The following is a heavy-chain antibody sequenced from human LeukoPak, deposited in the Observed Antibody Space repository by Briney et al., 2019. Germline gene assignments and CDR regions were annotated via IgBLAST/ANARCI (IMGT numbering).Heavy chain of an antibody. J-gene: IGHJ6*02. CDR2: INHNGNVN. Sequence: GGSLRLSCAASGFTFSSYWMNWARQAPGKGLEWVATINHNGNVNYYVDSVKGRFTISRDNAKNSLYLQMSNLRAEDTAVYCCARGGGLDVWGQGATVTVSS. V-gene: IGHV3-7*03. CDR3: ARGGGLDV. CDR1: GFTFSSYW. D-gene: IGHD3-16*01.